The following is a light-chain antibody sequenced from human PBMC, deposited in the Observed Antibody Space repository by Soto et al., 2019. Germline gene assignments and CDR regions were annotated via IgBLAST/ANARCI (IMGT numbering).Light chain of an antibody. CDR3: QHSYSTPLT. CDR1: QYIRSY. J-gene: IGKJ4*01. Sequence: DIQMTQSPSSLSASVGDRVTITCRASQYIRSYLNWYQQKPGKAPKLLIYAASSLQSGVPSRFSGSGSGTDFTLIISSLQPEDFATYYCQHSYSTPLTFCGVTKVEIK. V-gene: IGKV1-39*01. CDR2: AAS.